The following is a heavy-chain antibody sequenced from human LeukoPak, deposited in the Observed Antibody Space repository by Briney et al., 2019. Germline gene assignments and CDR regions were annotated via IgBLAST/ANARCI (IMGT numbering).Heavy chain of an antibody. J-gene: IGHJ5*02. CDR1: GFTFGSYG. D-gene: IGHD2-15*01. V-gene: IGHV3-30*18. CDR2: ISYDGSNK. CDR3: AKGYCSGGSCFPNWFDP. Sequence: GGSLRLSCAASGFTFGSYGMHWVRQAPGKGLEWVAVISYDGSNKYYAASVKGRFTISRDNSKNTLYLQMNSLRAEDTAVYYCAKGYCSGGSCFPNWFDPWGQGTLVTVSS.